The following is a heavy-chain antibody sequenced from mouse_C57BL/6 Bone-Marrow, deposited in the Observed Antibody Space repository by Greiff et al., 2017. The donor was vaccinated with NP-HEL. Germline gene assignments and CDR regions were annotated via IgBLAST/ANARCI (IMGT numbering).Heavy chain of an antibody. D-gene: IGHD1-1*01. V-gene: IGHV1-50*01. J-gene: IGHJ3*01. CDR1: GYTFTTYW. Sequence: QVQLQQPGAELVKPGASVKLSCKASGYTFTTYWMQWVKQRPGQGLEWIGEIDPSDSYSNYNQKFKGTATLTVDTSSSTAYMQLSSLISEDSAVYYCARKAYYGRSYEFAYWGQGTLVTVSA. CDR3: ARKAYYGRSYEFAY. CDR2: IDPSDSYS.